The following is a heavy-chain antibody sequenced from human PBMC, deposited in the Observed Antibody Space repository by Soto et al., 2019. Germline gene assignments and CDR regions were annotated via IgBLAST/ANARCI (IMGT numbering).Heavy chain of an antibody. CDR1: GFTFSSYA. V-gene: IGHV3-23*01. D-gene: IGHD4-17*01. CDR3: AKDVNYGDYVFYFDY. Sequence: GGSLRLSCAASGFTFSSYAMHWVRQAPGKGLEWVSAISGSGGSTYYADSVKGRFTISRDNSKDTLYLQMNSLRAEDTAVYYCAKDVNYGDYVFYFDYWGQGTLVTVSS. CDR2: ISGSGGST. J-gene: IGHJ4*02.